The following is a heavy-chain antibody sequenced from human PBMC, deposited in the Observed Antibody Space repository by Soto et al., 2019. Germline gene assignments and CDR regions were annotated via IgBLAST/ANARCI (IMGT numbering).Heavy chain of an antibody. CDR2: ISYDGSNK. Sequence: GGSLRLSCAASGFTFSSYAMHWVRQAPGKGLEWVAVISYDGSNKYYADSVKGRFTISRDNSKNTLYLQMNSLRAEDTAVYYCARDLSTEESLRFLEWLYPHLYGMDVWGQGTTVTVSS. D-gene: IGHD3-3*01. CDR1: GFTFSSYA. J-gene: IGHJ6*02. V-gene: IGHV3-30-3*01. CDR3: ARDLSTEESLRFLEWLYPHLYGMDV.